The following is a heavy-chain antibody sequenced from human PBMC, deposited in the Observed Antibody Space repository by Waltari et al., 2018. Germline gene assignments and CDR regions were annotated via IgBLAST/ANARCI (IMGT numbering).Heavy chain of an antibody. V-gene: IGHV4-39*01. Sequence: QLQLQESDPGLVKPSETLSLTCFVSGDSMNSRSYSWGWIRQSPGRGLEWVGQMYITGLSEYNPSLRSRVSISIDRSKSQFSLTLTSLTAADTAVYHCARLDPNGFDDSWGQGTLVTVST. CDR1: GDSMNSRSYS. D-gene: IGHD2-8*01. CDR3: ARLDPNGFDDS. CDR2: MYITGLS. J-gene: IGHJ4*02.